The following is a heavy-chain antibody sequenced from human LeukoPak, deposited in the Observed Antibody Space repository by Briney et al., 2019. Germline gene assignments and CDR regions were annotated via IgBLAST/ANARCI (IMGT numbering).Heavy chain of an antibody. D-gene: IGHD1-20*01. V-gene: IGHV1-18*01. CDR2: ISAKNGNA. CDR1: GYSFTNYG. J-gene: IGHJ4*02. CDR3: ARDLNGRLIGY. Sequence: ASVKVSCKASGYSFTNYGVAWVRQAPGQGPEWMGWISAKNGNANYGQQFQGRVTMTIETSTNTAYMELRSLRSDDTAVYYCARDLNGRLIGYWGQGTLVTVSS.